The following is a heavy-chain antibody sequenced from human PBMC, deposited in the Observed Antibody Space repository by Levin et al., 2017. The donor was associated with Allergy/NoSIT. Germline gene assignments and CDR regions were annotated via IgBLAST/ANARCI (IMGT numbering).Heavy chain of an antibody. CDR2: IFYTGNT. CDR1: RGSFSGSRCY. D-gene: IGHD6-13*01. Sequence: SCGVSRGSFSGSRCYWGWIRQPPGKGLEWIGTIFYTGNTYCNPSLKSRVTISVDTSKKHLSLNLTSVTAADTAMYYCARASYTSSRIDYWGQGTLVTVSS. J-gene: IGHJ4*02. CDR3: ARASYTSSRIDY. V-gene: IGHV4-39*02.